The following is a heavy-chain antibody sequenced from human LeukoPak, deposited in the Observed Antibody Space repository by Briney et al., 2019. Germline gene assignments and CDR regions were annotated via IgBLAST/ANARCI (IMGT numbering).Heavy chain of an antibody. V-gene: IGHV3-23*01. J-gene: IGHJ4*02. CDR3: AKALPATIFGSDFDY. CDR1: GFTFSSYA. D-gene: IGHD3-3*01. CDR2: ISGSGGST. Sequence: GESLRLSCAASGFTFSSYAMSWVRQAPGKGLEWVSAISGSGGSTYYADSVKGRFTISRDNSKNTLYLQMNSLRAEDTAVYYCAKALPATIFGSDFDYWGQGTLVTVSS.